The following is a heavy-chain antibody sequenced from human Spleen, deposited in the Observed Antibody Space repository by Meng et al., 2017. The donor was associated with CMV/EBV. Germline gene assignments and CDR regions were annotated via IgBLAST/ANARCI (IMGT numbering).Heavy chain of an antibody. J-gene: IGHJ4*02. CDR1: GYTFTGYY. CDR3: ARASYTNSPH. Sequence: KVSCKASGYTFTGYYIHWVRQAPGQGLEWMGWINPNSGDTNFSQKFQGRVTMTRDTSISTACMELRGLRSDDTAVYYCARASYTNSPHWGQGTLVTVSS. V-gene: IGHV1-2*02. CDR2: INPNSGDT. D-gene: IGHD2-2*02.